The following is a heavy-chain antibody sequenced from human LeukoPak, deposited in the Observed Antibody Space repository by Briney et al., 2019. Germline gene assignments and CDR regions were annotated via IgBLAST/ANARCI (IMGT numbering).Heavy chain of an antibody. CDR2: ISYDGSNK. CDR1: GFTFSSYA. D-gene: IGHD3-22*01. J-gene: IGHJ4*02. CDR3: AKDVLNYDGSGYYYGFFDY. V-gene: IGHV3-30-3*01. Sequence: GGSLRLSCAASGFTFSSYAMHWVRQAPGKGLEWVAVISYDGSNKYYADSVKGRFTISRDKSQNMLYLQMNSPRAEDTAVYYCAKDVLNYDGSGYYYGFFDYWGQGTLVTVSS.